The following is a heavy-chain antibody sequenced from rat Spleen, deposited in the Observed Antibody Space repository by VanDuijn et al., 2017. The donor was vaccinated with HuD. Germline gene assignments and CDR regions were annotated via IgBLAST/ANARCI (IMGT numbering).Heavy chain of an antibody. CDR1: GFSLTSYN. J-gene: IGHJ2*01. Sequence: QVQLKESGPGLVQPSQTLSLTCTISGFSLTSYNVHWILQPAGKGLEWMGMIWTGGTTDYNSLLNSRLTITRDTSKSQIFLSMNGLQTEDIATYYCARGGNGPKDYYFDYWGQGVMVTVSS. CDR3: ARGGNGPKDYYFDY. V-gene: IGHV2-30*01. D-gene: IGHD1-7*01. CDR2: IWTGGTT.